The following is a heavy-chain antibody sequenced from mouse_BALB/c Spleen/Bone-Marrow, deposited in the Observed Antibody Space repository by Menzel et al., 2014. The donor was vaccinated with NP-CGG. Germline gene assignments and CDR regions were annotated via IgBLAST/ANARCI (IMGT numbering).Heavy chain of an antibody. CDR3: TRRDGDPY. CDR1: GYTFTDYE. Sequence: SGAELVRPGASVTLSCKASGYTFTDYEMHWVKQTPVHGLEWIGAIDPETAGTSYNQKFKGKATLTADKSSSTAYMELRSLTSEGSAGYFCTRRDGDPYWGQGTLVTVSA. V-gene: IGHV1-15*01. J-gene: IGHJ3*01. CDR2: IDPETAGT. D-gene: IGHD2-3*01.